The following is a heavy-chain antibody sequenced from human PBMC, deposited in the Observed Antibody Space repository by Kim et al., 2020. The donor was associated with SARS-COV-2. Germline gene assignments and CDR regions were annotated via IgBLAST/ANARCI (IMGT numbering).Heavy chain of an antibody. V-gene: IGHV3-74*03. D-gene: IGHD6-25*01. Sequence: GGSLRLSCAASGFTFSSYWMHWVRQAPGKGLVWVARIKTDGSTTTYAGSVKGRFTISRDNAKNTLYLQMFSLRAEDTAVYYCVSDLQRVLHVYWGQGTPV. CDR2: IKTDGSTT. CDR3: VSDLQRVLHVY. CDR1: GFTFSSYW. J-gene: IGHJ4*02.